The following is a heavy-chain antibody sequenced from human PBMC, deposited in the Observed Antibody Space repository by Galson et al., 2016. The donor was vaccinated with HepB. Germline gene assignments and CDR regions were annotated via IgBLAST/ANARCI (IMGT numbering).Heavy chain of an antibody. Sequence: SLRLSCAASGFTFSDYYMSWTRQAPGKGLEWVALIWNDGNNKYYADSVKSRFTISRDNSKNTLFLQMNSLRAEDTAVYYCARDEITVIRGNIYYSGMHIWGLGTTVTVS. D-gene: IGHD3-10*01. CDR3: ARDEITVIRGNIYYSGMHI. CDR1: GFTFSDYY. CDR2: IWNDGNNK. V-gene: IGHV3-33*08. J-gene: IGHJ6*02.